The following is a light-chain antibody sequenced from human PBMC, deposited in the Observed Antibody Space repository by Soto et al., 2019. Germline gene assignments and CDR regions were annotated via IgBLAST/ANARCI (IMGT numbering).Light chain of an antibody. CDR1: QDISNY. J-gene: IGKJ4*01. V-gene: IGKV1-33*01. Sequence: DIQMTQSPSSLSASVGDRVTITCQASQDISNYLNWYQQKPGKAPKLLIYDASNLETGVPSRFSGSGSGTDFTFTISSLQPEDIATYYCQQYGSSPPFAFGGGTKIEIK. CDR2: DAS. CDR3: QQYGSSPPFA.